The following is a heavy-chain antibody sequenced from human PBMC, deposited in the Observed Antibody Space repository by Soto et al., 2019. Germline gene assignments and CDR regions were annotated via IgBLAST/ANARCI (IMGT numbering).Heavy chain of an antibody. CDR1: GFTFSSYA. CDR2: ISYDGSNN. V-gene: IGHV3-30-3*01. J-gene: IGHJ6*02. D-gene: IGHD2-15*01. Sequence: QVQLVESGGGVVQPGRSLRLSCAASGFTFSSYAMHWVRQAPGKRLEWVAVISYDGSNNYYADSVKGRFTISRDNSKNTLYLQMNSLRAEDTAVYYCARMASFYCSGGSCYPTYGMDVWGQGTTVTVSS. CDR3: ARMASFYCSGGSCYPTYGMDV.